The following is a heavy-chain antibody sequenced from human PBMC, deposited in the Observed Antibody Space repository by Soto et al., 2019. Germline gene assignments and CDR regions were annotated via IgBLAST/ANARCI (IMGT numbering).Heavy chain of an antibody. CDR3: ARDYYGSGSYRHFDY. Sequence: PGGSLRLSCAASGFTFSSYGMHWVRQAPGKGLEWVAVIWYDGSNKYYADSVKGRFTISRDNSKNTLYLQMNSLRAEDTAVYYCARDYYGSGSYRHFDYWGQGTLVTVS. CDR2: IWYDGSNK. CDR1: GFTFSSYG. D-gene: IGHD3-10*01. V-gene: IGHV3-33*01. J-gene: IGHJ4*02.